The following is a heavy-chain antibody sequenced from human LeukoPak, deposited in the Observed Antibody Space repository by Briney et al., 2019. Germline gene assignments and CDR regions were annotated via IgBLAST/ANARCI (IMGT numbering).Heavy chain of an antibody. CDR1: GGSITSRDYY. V-gene: IGHV3-11*01. J-gene: IGHJ3*02. CDR2: IGSSGDTI. D-gene: IGHD1-14*01. Sequence: LSLTCAVSGGSITSRDYYWGWIRQAPGKGLEWVSYIGSSGDTIYYADSVMGRFTISRDNAKNSLYLQMNNLRAEDTAVYYCARARPPDSDAFDIWGQGKMLTVSS. CDR3: ARARPPDSDAFDI.